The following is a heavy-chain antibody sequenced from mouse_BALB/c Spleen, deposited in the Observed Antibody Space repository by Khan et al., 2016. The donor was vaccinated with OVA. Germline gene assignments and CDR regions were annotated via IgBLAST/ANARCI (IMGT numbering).Heavy chain of an antibody. V-gene: IGHV14-3*02. CDR1: GFNIKDTY. Sequence: VRLQQSGAELVKPGASVKLSCTASGFNIKDTYMHWVKQRPEQGLEWIGRIDPANGNNKYDPKFQGKAIITADTSSNTAYLKLSSLTSEDTAVYYCVRDYWDVFAYWGQGTLVTVSA. CDR3: VRDYWDVFAY. D-gene: IGHD4-1*01. J-gene: IGHJ3*01. CDR2: IDPANGNN.